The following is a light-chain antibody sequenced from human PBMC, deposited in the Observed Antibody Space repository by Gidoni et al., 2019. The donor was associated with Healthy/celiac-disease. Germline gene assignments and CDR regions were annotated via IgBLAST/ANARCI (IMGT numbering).Light chain of an antibody. CDR2: GAS. CDR3: QQYGSSPLT. J-gene: IGKJ1*01. V-gene: IGKV3-20*01. Sequence: EIVLTQSPGTLSLSPGERATLSCRASQSVSSSYLAWYQQKPGQAPRPLIYGASSRATGIPDRFSGSGSGTDFTLTISRLEPEDFAVYYCQQYGSSPLTFXXXTKVEIK. CDR1: QSVSSSY.